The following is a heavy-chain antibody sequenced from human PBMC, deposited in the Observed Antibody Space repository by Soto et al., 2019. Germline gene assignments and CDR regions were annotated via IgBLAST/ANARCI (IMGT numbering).Heavy chain of an antibody. Sequence: TLSLTCAVSGGTITSGCYSWSWIRQPPGKGLEWIGYIYHSGGTYYNPSLKSRVTLSIDRTKKQFSLKLKSVTAADTAVYFCARTMTTSGWFAPCGQGTLVTV. CDR1: GGTITSGCYS. CDR2: IYHSGGT. J-gene: IGHJ5*02. V-gene: IGHV4-30-2*01. D-gene: IGHD4-17*01. CDR3: ARTMTTSGWFAP.